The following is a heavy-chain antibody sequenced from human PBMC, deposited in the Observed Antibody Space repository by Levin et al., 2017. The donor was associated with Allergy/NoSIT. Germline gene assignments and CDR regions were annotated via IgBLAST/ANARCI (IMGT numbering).Heavy chain of an antibody. D-gene: IGHD1-26*01. Sequence: GGSLRLSCAASGFTFSNYAMSWVRQAPGKGLEWVSAISGRGDSTFYADSVKGRFTISRDNSKNTLYLQMNSLRGDDTAVYYCAKGGHHHLVRHDDWGQGTLVTVSS. CDR2: ISGRGDST. V-gene: IGHV3-23*01. J-gene: IGHJ4*02. CDR1: GFTFSNYA. CDR3: AKGGHHHLVRHDD.